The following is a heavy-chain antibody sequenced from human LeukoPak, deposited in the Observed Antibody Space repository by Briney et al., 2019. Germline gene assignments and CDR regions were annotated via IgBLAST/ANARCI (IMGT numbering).Heavy chain of an antibody. CDR1: GGSISSGGYY. Sequence: SETLSLTCTVSGGSISSGGYYWSWIRQHPGKGLEWVGYIFYSGSTYYNPSLKSRVTISVDTSKNQFFLKLTSVTAADTAVYYCAREGSTYYYDRSAYYFDYWGQGTLVTVSS. V-gene: IGHV4-31*03. CDR3: AREGSTYYYDRSAYYFDY. D-gene: IGHD3-22*01. CDR2: IFYSGST. J-gene: IGHJ4*02.